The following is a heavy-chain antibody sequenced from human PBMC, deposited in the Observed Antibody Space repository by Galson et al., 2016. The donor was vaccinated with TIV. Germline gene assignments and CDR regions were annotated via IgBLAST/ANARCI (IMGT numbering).Heavy chain of an antibody. CDR2: INPVFGIP. V-gene: IGHV1-69*13. Sequence: SVKVSCKASGGTFSSYGISWVRQAPGQGLEWMGGINPVFGIPNYAQKFQGRVTITADESTSTAYKELTSLRSEDTAVYYCARGKERVINYYYYMDVWGKGTTITVSS. J-gene: IGHJ6*03. D-gene: IGHD3-3*01. CDR1: GGTFSSYG. CDR3: ARGKERVINYYYYMDV.